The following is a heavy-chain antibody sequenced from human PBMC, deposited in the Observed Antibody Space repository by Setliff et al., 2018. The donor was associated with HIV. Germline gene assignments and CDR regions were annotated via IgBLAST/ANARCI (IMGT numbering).Heavy chain of an antibody. J-gene: IGHJ4*02. Sequence: SETLSLTCTVSGGSINSRDYYWGWIRQPPGKGLEWIGIIYYSGSTYYNPSLKSRVTISVDTSKNQFSLKLSSVTAADTAVYYCASYGKAERWLQLGGNFDYWGQGTLVTVSS. CDR3: ASYGKAERWLQLGGNFDY. D-gene: IGHD5-12*01. CDR2: IYYSGST. V-gene: IGHV4-39*01. CDR1: GGSINSRDYY.